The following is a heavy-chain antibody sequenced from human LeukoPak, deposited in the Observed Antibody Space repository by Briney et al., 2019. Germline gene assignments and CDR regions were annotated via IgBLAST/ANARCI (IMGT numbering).Heavy chain of an antibody. CDR2: ISSSGTTI. CDR1: GFTFSDYY. D-gene: IGHD3-10*01. V-gene: IGHV3-11*01. CDR3: ASLRGVNR. J-gene: IGHJ4*02. Sequence: GGSLGLSCAASGFTFSDYYMSWIRQPPGKGLEWVSYISSSGTTIYYADSVRGRFTVSRDNAKNSLYLQMDSLSAEDTAVYYCASLRGVNRWGQGTLVTVSS.